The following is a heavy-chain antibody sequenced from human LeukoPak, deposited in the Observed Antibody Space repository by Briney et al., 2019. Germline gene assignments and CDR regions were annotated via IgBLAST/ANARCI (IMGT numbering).Heavy chain of an antibody. CDR1: GGTFSSYA. Sequence: ASVKVSCKASGGTFSSYAISWVRQAPGQGLEWMGGIIPIFGTANYAQKFQGRVTITADESTSTAYMELSSLRSEDTAVYYCAGGRDGYNWGDFDYWGQGTLVTVSS. D-gene: IGHD5-24*01. CDR3: AGGRDGYNWGDFDY. J-gene: IGHJ4*02. V-gene: IGHV1-69*13. CDR2: IIPIFGTA.